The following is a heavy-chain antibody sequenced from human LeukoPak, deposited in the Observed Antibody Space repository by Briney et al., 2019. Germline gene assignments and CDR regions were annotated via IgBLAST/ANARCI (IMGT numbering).Heavy chain of an antibody. V-gene: IGHV1-24*01. CDR2: FDPEDGET. D-gene: IGHD5-18*01. J-gene: IGHJ6*03. CDR1: GYTLTELS. CDR3: ARGTGYSYGAEYYYYMDV. Sequence: GASVKVSCKVSGYTLTELSMHWVRQAPGKGLEWMGGFDPEDGETIYAQEFQGRVTITADESTSTAYMELSSLRSEDTAVYYCARGTGYSYGAEYYYYMDVWGKGTTVTISS.